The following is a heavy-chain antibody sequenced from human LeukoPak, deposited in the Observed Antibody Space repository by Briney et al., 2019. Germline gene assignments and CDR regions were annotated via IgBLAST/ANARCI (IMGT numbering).Heavy chain of an antibody. CDR1: GGSISSYY. CDR2: IYYSGST. J-gene: IGHJ4*02. Sequence: SETLSLTCTVSGGSISSYYWSWIRQPPGKGLEWIGYIYYSGSTNYNPSLKSRVTISVDTSKNQFSLKLSSVTAADTAVYYCARLAYRGPTVADFDSWGQGTLVTVSS. CDR3: ARLAYRGPTVADFDS. D-gene: IGHD4-23*01. V-gene: IGHV4-59*08.